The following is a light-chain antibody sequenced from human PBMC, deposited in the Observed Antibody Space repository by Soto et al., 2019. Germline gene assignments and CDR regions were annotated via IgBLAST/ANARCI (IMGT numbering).Light chain of an antibody. J-gene: IGLJ1*01. Sequence: QSVLTQPPSVSEAPRQRVTISCSGSSSNIGNNAVNWYQQLPGKAPKLLIYYDDLLPSGVSDRFSGSKSGTSASLAISGRQAEDEADYYCAAWDDSLNGDVFGTGTKVTVL. CDR2: YDD. CDR3: AAWDDSLNGDV. V-gene: IGLV1-36*01. CDR1: SSNIGNNA.